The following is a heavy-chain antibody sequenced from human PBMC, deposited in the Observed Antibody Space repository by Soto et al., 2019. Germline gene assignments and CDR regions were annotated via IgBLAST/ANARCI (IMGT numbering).Heavy chain of an antibody. Sequence: QVHLVQSGAEVKKPGASVKVSCKGSGYGFTTYGITWVRQAPGQGLEWMAWISAHNGNTNYAQKLQGRVTVTRDTSPSTAYMELRSLRSDDTAVYYCARGRYGDYWGQGAPVTVSS. CDR2: ISAHNGNT. V-gene: IGHV1-18*01. D-gene: IGHD1-1*01. CDR1: GYGFTTYG. CDR3: ARGRYGDY. J-gene: IGHJ4*02.